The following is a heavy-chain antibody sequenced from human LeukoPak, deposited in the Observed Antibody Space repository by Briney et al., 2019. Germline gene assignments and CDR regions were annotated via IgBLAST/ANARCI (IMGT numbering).Heavy chain of an antibody. CDR2: ISRNGDYT. CDR1: GFTFSIYA. CDR3: AKEKSTGDLAY. Sequence: GGSLRLSCAASGFTFSIYAMSWVRQAPGKGLEWVSVISRNGDYTYYADSVKGRFTISRDNSKNTLYLQMNSLRAEDTAVYYCAKEKSTGDLAYWGQGTLVTVSS. D-gene: IGHD7-27*01. J-gene: IGHJ4*02. V-gene: IGHV3-23*01.